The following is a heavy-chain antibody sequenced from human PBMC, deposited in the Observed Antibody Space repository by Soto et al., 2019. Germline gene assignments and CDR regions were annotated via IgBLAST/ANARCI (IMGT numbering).Heavy chain of an antibody. CDR2: ISSSSSYI. V-gene: IGHV3-21*01. CDR1: GFTFSSYS. CDR3: ASHPGASSGYWFYVDN. D-gene: IGHD3-22*01. J-gene: IGHJ4*02. Sequence: EVQLVESGGGLVKPGGSLRLSCAASGFTFSSYSMNWVRQAPGKGLEWVSSISSSSSYIYYADSVKGGFTISRDNARSSLSLPRSSQRAVDTADNYSASHPGASSGYWFYVDNGGQGALVTLSS.